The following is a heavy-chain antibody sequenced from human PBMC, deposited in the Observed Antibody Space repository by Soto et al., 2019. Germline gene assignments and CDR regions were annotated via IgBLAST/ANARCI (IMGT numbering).Heavy chain of an antibody. CDR3: ATSAGRDYFDY. V-gene: IGHV1-24*01. J-gene: IGHJ4*02. Sequence: GAFVKVPCKVSGYTPNELSLHWVRQAPGKGLEWMGGFDPEDGETIYAQKFQGRVTMTEDTSTDTAYMELSSLRSEDTAVYYCATSAGRDYFDYWGQGTLVTVSS. CDR2: FDPEDGET. CDR1: GYTPNELS. D-gene: IGHD6-19*01.